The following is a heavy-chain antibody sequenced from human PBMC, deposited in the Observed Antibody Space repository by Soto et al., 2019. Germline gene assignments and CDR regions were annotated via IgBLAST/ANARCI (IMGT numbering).Heavy chain of an antibody. CDR1: GGSISSYY. V-gene: IGHV4-59*01. CDR3: ARHRRTTVAKFYFDN. Sequence: PSETLSLTCTVSGGSISSYYWSWIRQPPGKGLEWIGYIYSNGNTNYNPSLKSRVTISVDTSKNQFSLKLSSVTAADTAVYYCARHRRTTVAKFYFDNWGQGALVTVSS. CDR2: IYSNGNT. D-gene: IGHD4-4*01. J-gene: IGHJ4*02.